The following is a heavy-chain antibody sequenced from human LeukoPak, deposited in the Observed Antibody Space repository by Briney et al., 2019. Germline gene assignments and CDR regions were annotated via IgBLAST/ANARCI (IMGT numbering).Heavy chain of an antibody. J-gene: IGHJ4*02. V-gene: IGHV3-21*04. CDR1: GFTFSSYS. D-gene: IGHD6-13*01. Sequence: GGSLRLSCAASGFTFSSYSMNWVRQAPGKGLEWVSSISSSSSYIYYADSVKGRFTISRDNAKNSLYLQMNSLRAEDTAVYYCARSWRPVGLFDYWGQGTLVTVSS. CDR2: ISSSSSYI. CDR3: ARSWRPVGLFDY.